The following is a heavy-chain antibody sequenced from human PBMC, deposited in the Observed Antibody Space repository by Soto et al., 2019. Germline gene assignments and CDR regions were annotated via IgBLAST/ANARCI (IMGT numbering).Heavy chain of an antibody. J-gene: IGHJ6*02. CDR2: IDPSDSYT. V-gene: IGHV5-10-1*01. Sequence: LKISCKGSGYSFTSYWISWVRQMPGKGLEWMGRIDPSDSYTNYSPSFQGHVTISADKSISTAYLQWSSLKASDTAMYYCATRPGGDSSGYYSLYYYYGMDVWGQGTTVTVSS. D-gene: IGHD3-22*01. CDR3: ATRPGGDSSGYYSLYYYYGMDV. CDR1: GYSFTSYW.